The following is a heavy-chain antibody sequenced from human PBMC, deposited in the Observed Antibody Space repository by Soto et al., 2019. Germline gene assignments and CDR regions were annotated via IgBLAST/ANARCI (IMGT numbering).Heavy chain of an antibody. Sequence: QVQLVESGGGVVQPGRSLRLSCAASGSTFSNYGMHWVRQAPGKGLEWVAVIWYDGNTKFYPDYVKGRFTISRDTSKNTLYLQMNSMRAADTAVYYCPTVDNYSGSGCWGQGTLVTVS. D-gene: IGHD3-10*01. CDR1: GSTFSNYG. J-gene: IGHJ4*02. V-gene: IGHV3-33*01. CDR3: PTVDNYSGSGC. CDR2: IWYDGNTK.